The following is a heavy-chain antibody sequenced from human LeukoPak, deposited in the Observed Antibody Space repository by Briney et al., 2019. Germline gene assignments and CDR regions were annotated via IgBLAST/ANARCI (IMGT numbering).Heavy chain of an antibody. J-gene: IGHJ6*03. CDR3: ARRGYPVYYYYMDV. Sequence: ASVKVSCKAYGYTFTSYGSSWVRQAPGQGLEWMGWISPYNGNTNYAQKLQGIVTMTTDTSTSTAYMELRSLRSDDTAVYYCARRGYPVYYYYMDVWGKGTTVTISS. CDR2: ISPYNGNT. CDR1: GYTFTSYG. D-gene: IGHD5-12*01. V-gene: IGHV1-18*01.